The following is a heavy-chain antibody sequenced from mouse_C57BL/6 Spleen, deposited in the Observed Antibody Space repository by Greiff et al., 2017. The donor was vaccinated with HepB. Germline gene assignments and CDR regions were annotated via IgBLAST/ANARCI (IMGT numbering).Heavy chain of an antibody. Sequence: EVQRVESGGGLVKPGGSLKLSCAASGFTFSDYGMHWVRQAPEKGLEWVAYISSGSSTIYYADTVKGRFTISRDNAKNTLFLQMTRLRSEDTAMYYCARRDGYYPYYFDYWGQGTTLTVSS. J-gene: IGHJ2*01. D-gene: IGHD2-3*01. V-gene: IGHV5-17*01. CDR1: GFTFSDYG. CDR3: ARRDGYYPYYFDY. CDR2: ISSGSSTI.